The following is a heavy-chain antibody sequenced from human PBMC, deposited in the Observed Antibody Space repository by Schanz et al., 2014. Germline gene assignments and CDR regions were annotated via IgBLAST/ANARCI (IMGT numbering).Heavy chain of an antibody. V-gene: IGHV3-23*04. CDR2: ISSGGGST. CDR3: ARVKYCTITRCYRTETEGIYYMDV. CDR1: GFTFTTYA. Sequence: EVQLVESGGGWVQPGGSLRLSCAASGFTFTTYAMSWVRQAPGKGLEWVSSISSGGGSTYYADSVKGRFTISRDNSKNTLYLQMKSLRAEDTAVYYCARVKYCTITRCYRTETEGIYYMDVWGKGTTVTVSS. J-gene: IGHJ6*03. D-gene: IGHD2-2*01.